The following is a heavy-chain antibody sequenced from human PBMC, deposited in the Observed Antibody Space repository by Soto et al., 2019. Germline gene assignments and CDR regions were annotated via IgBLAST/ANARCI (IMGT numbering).Heavy chain of an antibody. D-gene: IGHD6-13*01. CDR3: ARGRPWYSASREYYYYYLDV. CDR2: MNPDSGNT. Sequence: QVLLVQTGAEVKKPGASVKVSCKASGYPFISFEINWVRQATGQGLEWMGWMNPDSGNTGSAQKFQGRVTMTSNISTSTAYMELSSLRSEDTAVYYCARGRPWYSASREYYYYYLDVWGKGTTVTVSS. V-gene: IGHV1-8*01. CDR1: GYPFISFE. J-gene: IGHJ6*03.